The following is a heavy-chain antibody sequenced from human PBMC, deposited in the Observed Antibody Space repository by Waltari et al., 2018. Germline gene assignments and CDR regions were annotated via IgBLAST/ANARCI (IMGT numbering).Heavy chain of an antibody. V-gene: IGHV1-69*14. CDR2: IIPIFGTP. J-gene: IGHJ3*01. CDR3: ARDPKGTTVIYDAFDL. D-gene: IGHD4-17*01. Sequence: QVHLVQSGAEVKKPGSSVRVSCKASGGTFSSYEFNWVRQAPGQGLEWMGGIIPIFGTPIYAQKFQGRATITADTSTTTAYMELSSLRFEDTAVYYCARDPKGTTVIYDAFDLWGQGTMVSVSS. CDR1: GGTFSSYE.